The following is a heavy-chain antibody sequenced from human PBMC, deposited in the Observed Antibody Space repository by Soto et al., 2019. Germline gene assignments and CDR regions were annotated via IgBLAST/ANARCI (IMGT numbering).Heavy chain of an antibody. CDR2: INPNADTT. J-gene: IGHJ4*02. CDR1: GYAFTSNS. V-gene: IGHV1-46*03. D-gene: IGHD3-10*01. Sequence: QVHLVQSGAEVRKPGASVKVSCRASGYAFTSNSMQWVRQAPGQGLEWMGIINPNADTTTYAQKFQGRVTMTRDTSTSTVYMELTSLRSEDTAVYYCGRRGSGSNSDFWGQGTLVTVSS. CDR3: GRRGSGSNSDF.